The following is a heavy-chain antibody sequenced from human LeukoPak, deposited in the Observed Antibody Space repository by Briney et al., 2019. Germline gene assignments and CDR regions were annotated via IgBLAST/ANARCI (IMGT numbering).Heavy chain of an antibody. V-gene: IGHV3-23*01. CDR3: ARDRGRYYDSRGFYWGYYFDS. Sequence: GGSLRLSCAASGVTFSTYAVNGVRQAPGERLEWGSTISGSGDSTYYADSVKGRVTISRDNSKDTLYLQMSSVRVDDTAVYYCARDRGRYYDSRGFYWGYYFDSWGQGILVTVST. CDR1: GVTFSTYA. J-gene: IGHJ4*02. CDR2: ISGSGDST. D-gene: IGHD3-22*01.